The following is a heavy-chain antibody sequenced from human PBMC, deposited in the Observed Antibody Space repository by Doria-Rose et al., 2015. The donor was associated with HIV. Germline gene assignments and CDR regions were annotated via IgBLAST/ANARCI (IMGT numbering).Heavy chain of an antibody. V-gene: IGHV1-46*01. Sequence: QVQLVQSGAEVKKPGAPAKISCKASGYTFTNNYMHWVRQAPGQGLEWMGIINPRGGSTSYAQKFQGRVTMTRDTSTSTVYMELRSLRSEDTAMYYCARGAGTADWFDPWGQGTLVIVSS. CDR3: ARGAGTADWFDP. D-gene: IGHD2-21*02. CDR2: INPRGGST. J-gene: IGHJ5*02. CDR1: GYTFTNNY.